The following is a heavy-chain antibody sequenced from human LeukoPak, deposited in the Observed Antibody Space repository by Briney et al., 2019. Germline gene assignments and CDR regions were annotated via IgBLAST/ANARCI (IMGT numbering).Heavy chain of an antibody. Sequence: GGSLRLSCAAPGFTFSNYWMHWVRQAPGKGLVWVSRINSDGSSRNYADSVKGRFTISRDNAKNTLYLQMNSLRAEDTAVYYCASASSHRIAAGGDYWGQGTLVTVSS. CDR2: INSDGSSR. V-gene: IGHV3-74*01. D-gene: IGHD6-13*01. CDR1: GFTFSNYW. CDR3: ASASSHRIAAGGDY. J-gene: IGHJ4*02.